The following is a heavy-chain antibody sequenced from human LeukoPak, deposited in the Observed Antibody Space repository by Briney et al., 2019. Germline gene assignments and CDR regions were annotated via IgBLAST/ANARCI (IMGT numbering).Heavy chain of an antibody. J-gene: IGHJ4*02. CDR1: GGTFSSYA. D-gene: IGHD6-19*01. Sequence: ASVKVSCKASGGTFSSYAISWVRQAPGQGLEWMGRIIPILGIANYAQKFQGRVTITADKSTSTAYMELSSLRSEDTAVYYCARVGYSSGWYYPHFDYWGQGTLVTVSS. CDR2: IIPILGIA. V-gene: IGHV1-69*04. CDR3: ARVGYSSGWYYPHFDY.